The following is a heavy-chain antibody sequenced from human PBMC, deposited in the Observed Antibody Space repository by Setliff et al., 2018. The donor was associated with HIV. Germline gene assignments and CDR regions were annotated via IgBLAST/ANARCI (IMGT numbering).Heavy chain of an antibody. Sequence: SVKVSCKASGGTFSSYAISWVRQAPGQGLEWMGGIIPIFGTANYAQKFQGRVTITADESTSTAYMELSSLRSEDTAVYYCARDLSSGDYPHWFDPWGQGTLVTVSS. CDR1: GGTFSSYA. J-gene: IGHJ5*02. CDR3: ARDLSSGDYPHWFDP. CDR2: IIPIFGTA. V-gene: IGHV1-69*13. D-gene: IGHD4-17*01.